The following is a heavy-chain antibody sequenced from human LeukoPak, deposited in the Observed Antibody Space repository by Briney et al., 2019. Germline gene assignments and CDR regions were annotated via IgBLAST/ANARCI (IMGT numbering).Heavy chain of an antibody. Sequence: SETLSLTCTVYGGSFSGYYWSWIRQPPGKGAEWNGEIKQYGSTNYNPSLKSRVTISVDTSKNQSSLKLSSVTAADTAVYYCVRGPMAHYYYGSGSYYKTFDYWGQGTLVTVSS. J-gene: IGHJ4*02. V-gene: IGHV4-34*01. CDR1: GGSFSGYY. CDR3: VRGPMAHYYYGSGSYYKTFDY. CDR2: IKQYGST. D-gene: IGHD3-10*01.